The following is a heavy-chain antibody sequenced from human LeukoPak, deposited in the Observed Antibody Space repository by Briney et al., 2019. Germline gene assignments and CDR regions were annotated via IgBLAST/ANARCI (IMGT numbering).Heavy chain of an antibody. V-gene: IGHV4-30-2*01. D-gene: IGHD2-2*01. CDR1: GGSISSGGYY. Sequence: SQTLSLTCTVSGGSISSGGYYWSWIRQPPGKGLEWLGYIYHGGSTYYNPSLKSRVTISVERSKNQFSLKLSSVTAADTAVYYCASAPRSTSYYYYMDVWGKGTTVTVSS. CDR3: ASAPRSTSYYYYMDV. CDR2: IYHGGST. J-gene: IGHJ6*03.